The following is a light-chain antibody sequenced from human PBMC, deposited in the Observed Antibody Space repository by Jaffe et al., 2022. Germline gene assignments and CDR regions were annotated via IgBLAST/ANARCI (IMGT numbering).Light chain of an antibody. J-gene: IGKJ1*01. Sequence: EIVLTQSPGTLSLSPGERATLSCRASQSLTNKYLAWIQQKPGQAPRLLMYDISTRATGVPDRFSGSGSGTDFTLTISRLEPEDFAVYYCQHYGSSSRTFGQGTTVEIK. CDR2: DIS. V-gene: IGKV3-20*01. CDR3: QHYGSSSRT. CDR1: QSLTNKY.